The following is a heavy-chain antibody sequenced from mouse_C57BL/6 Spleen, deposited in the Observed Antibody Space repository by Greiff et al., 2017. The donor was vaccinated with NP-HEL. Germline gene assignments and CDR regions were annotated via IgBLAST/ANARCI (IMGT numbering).Heavy chain of an antibody. CDR1: GYTFTNYW. CDR2: IYPGGGYT. V-gene: IGHV1-63*01. CDR3: ARSRGGNYGYFDV. D-gene: IGHD1-1*02. Sequence: VQLQQSGAELVRPGTSVKMSCKASGYTFTNYWIGWAKQRPGHGLEWIGDIYPGGGYTNYNEKFKGKATLTADKSSSTAYMQFSSLTSEDSAIYYCARSRGGNYGYFDVWGTGTTVTVSS. J-gene: IGHJ1*03.